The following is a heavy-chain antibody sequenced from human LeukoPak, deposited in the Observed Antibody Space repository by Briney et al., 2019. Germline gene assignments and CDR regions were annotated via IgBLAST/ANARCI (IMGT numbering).Heavy chain of an antibody. J-gene: IGHJ4*02. CDR1: GFTFSSYW. Sequence: GGSLRLSCAASGFTFSSYWMHWVRQAPGKGLVWVSRINSDGSSTSYADSVKGRFTISRDNAKNTLYLQMNSLRAEDTAVYYCALRRDGYNSIDYWGQGTLVTVSS. D-gene: IGHD5-24*01. CDR3: ALRRDGYNSIDY. V-gene: IGHV3-74*01. CDR2: INSDGSST.